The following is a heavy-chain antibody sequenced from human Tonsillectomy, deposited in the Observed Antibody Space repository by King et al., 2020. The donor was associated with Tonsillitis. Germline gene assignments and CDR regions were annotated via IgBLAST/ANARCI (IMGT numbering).Heavy chain of an antibody. J-gene: IGHJ4*02. CDR2: INNDGTGT. V-gene: IGHV3-74*01. Sequence: EVQLVESGGGLVQPGGSLTLSCAASGFIFSNFWMHWVRQAPGKGLVWVAHINNDGTGTTYADPVNGGFTISRDNAKSTLHLQMNSLRAEDMAVYYCVRDNWGMHDWGQGTLVTVSS. CDR1: GFIFSNFW. CDR3: VRDNWGMHD. D-gene: IGHD7-27*01.